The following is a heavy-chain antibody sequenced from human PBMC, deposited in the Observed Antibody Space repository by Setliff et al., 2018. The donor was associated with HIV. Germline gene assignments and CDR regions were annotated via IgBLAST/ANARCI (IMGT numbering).Heavy chain of an antibody. V-gene: IGHV4-39*01. Sequence: SETLSLTCTVSGGSFTSRSYYWGWIHQPPGKGLEWIGSIFYSGITYYNPSLKSRVTISVDTSKNQFSLNLTSVTAADTAVYYCARSKTFYDFWGGYYTHGAFKIWGLGTMVTV. CDR2: IFYSGIT. CDR3: ARSKTFYDFWGGYYTHGAFKI. J-gene: IGHJ3*02. D-gene: IGHD3-3*01. CDR1: GGSFTSRSYY.